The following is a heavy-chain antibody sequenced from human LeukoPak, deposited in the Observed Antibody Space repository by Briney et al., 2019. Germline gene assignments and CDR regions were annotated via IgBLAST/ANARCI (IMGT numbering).Heavy chain of an antibody. CDR1: RFTFSSYS. CDR2: ISSSSSYI. D-gene: IGHD1-26*01. J-gene: IGHJ4*02. CDR3: ARARGATTVDY. Sequence: GGSLRLSCAASRFTFSSYSMNWVRQAPGKGLEWVSSISSSSSYIYYADSVKGRFTISRDNAKNSLYLQMNSLRAEDTAVYYCARARGATTVDYWGQGTLVTVSS. V-gene: IGHV3-21*01.